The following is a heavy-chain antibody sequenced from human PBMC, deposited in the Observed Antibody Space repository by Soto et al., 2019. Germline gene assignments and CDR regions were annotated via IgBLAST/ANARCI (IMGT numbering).Heavy chain of an antibody. CDR3: ATMGGMVVAADRPGWFDP. J-gene: IGHJ5*02. D-gene: IGHD2-15*01. V-gene: IGHV1-24*01. CDR1: GYTLTELS. Sequence: ASVKVSCKVSGYTLTELSMHWVRQAPGKGLEWMGGFDPEDGETIYAQKFQGRVTMTEDTSTDTAYMELSSLRSEDTAVYYCATMGGMVVAADRPGWFDPWGQGTLVTVSS. CDR2: FDPEDGET.